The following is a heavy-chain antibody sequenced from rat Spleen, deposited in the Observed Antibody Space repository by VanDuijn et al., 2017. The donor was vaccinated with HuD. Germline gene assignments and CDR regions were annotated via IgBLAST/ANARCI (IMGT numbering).Heavy chain of an antibody. V-gene: IGHV2-13*01. CDR1: GFSLSSYG. D-gene: IGHD1-3*01. J-gene: IGHJ2*01. Sequence: QVQLKESGPGLVQPSQTLSLTCTVSGFSLSSYGVIWVSQPPGKGLEWMGIIWGNGNTNYNSALKSRLSISRDTTKSQVYLKMNSLQTEDTATYCWARAGSLGYWGQGVMVTVSS. CDR2: IWGNGNT. CDR3: ARAGSLGY.